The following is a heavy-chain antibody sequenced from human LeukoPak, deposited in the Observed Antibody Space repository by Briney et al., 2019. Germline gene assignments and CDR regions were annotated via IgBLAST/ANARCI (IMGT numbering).Heavy chain of an antibody. CDR1: GFTFRTYS. D-gene: IGHD3-10*01. J-gene: IGHJ4*02. V-gene: IGHV3-21*01. CDR3: ARGSGVHY. CDR2: ISKSSTYI. Sequence: GGSLRLSCAASGFTFRTYSMNWVRQAPGEGLEWVASISKSSTYIYYADSVKGRFTISRDNSNNSLYLQMNSLGVDDTAVYYCARGSGVHYWGQGTLLIVSS.